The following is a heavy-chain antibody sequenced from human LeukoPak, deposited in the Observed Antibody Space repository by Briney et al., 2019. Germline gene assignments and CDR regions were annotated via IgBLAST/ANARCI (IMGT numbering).Heavy chain of an antibody. CDR2: IRYDGSNK. CDR1: GFTFSSYG. CDR3: AKDQAGYCTNGVCYSAFDI. D-gene: IGHD2-8*01. J-gene: IGHJ3*02. V-gene: IGHV3-30*02. Sequence: GGSLRLSCAASGFTFSSYGMHWVRQAPGKGLEWVAFIRYDGSNKYYADSVKGRFTISRDNSKNTLYLQMNSLRAEDTAVYYCAKDQAGYCTNGVCYSAFDIWGQGTMVTVSS.